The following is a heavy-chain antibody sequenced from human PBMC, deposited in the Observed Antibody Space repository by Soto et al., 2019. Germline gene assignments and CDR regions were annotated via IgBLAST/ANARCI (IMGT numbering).Heavy chain of an antibody. CDR1: GGSISSSSYY. J-gene: IGHJ4*02. CDR3: ARHTPAISISDH. Sequence: QLQLQESGPGLVKPSETLSLTCTVSGGSISSSSYYWGWIRQPPGKGLGWIGSIYYSGSTYYNPSLKIRVTISVDTSKNQFSLKLSSVTAADTAVYYCARHTPAISISDHWGQGTLVTVSS. V-gene: IGHV4-39*01. D-gene: IGHD2-15*01. CDR2: IYYSGST.